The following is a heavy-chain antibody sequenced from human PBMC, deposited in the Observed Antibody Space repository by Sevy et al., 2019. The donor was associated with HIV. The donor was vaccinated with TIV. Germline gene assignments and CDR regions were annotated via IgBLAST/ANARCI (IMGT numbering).Heavy chain of an antibody. J-gene: IGHJ4*02. Sequence: SETLSLTCTVSGGSITSLYWNWIRQPPGKGLEWLANIYYNGHINYNPSLKRLATLSLDTSKNQFSLRLSSVTAADTAMYYCAGENAWGRGYSWGQGTLVTVSS. CDR3: AGENAWGRGYS. CDR2: IYYNGHI. V-gene: IGHV4-59*08. CDR1: GGSITSLY. D-gene: IGHD1-26*01.